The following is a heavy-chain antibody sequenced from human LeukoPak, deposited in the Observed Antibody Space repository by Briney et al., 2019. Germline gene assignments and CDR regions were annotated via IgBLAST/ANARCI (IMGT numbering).Heavy chain of an antibody. V-gene: IGHV1-69*05. J-gene: IGHJ4*02. CDR3: ARDYYDSSGYYTTQIFFDY. CDR2: IIPIFGTA. CDR1: GGTFSSYA. Sequence: ASVKVSCKAPGGTFSSYAISWVRQAPGQGLEWMGRIIPIFGTANYAQKFQGRVTITTDESTSTAYMELSSLRSEDTAVYYCARDYYDSSGYYTTQIFFDYWGQGTLVTVSS. D-gene: IGHD3-22*01.